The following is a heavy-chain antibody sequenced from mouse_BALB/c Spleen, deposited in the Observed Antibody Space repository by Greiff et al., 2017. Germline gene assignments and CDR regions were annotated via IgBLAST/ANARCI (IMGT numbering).Heavy chain of an antibody. J-gene: IGHJ3*01. CDR3: ARAYYDYDGAWFAY. CDR2: IRNKANGYTT. Sequence: EVQVVESGGGLVQPGGSLRLSCATSGFTFTDYYMSWVRQPPGKALEWLGFIRNKANGYTTEYSASVKGRFTISRDNSQSILYLQMNTLRAEDSATYYCARAYYDYDGAWFAYWGQGTLVTVSA. D-gene: IGHD2-4*01. CDR1: GFTFTDYY. V-gene: IGHV7-3*02.